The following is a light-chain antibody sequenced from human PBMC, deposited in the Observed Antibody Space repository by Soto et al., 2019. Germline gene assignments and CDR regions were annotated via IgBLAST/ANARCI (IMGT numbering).Light chain of an antibody. CDR2: AAS. J-gene: IGKJ4*01. Sequence: DIQMTQSPSSLPASVGDRVTITCRASQDIRNDLVWYQQKSGKAPKRLIYAASSLKSGVPSRFSGSGSGTDFALTITSLQPEDFAGYYCLQHNSNPFTFGGGTKVEIK. CDR1: QDIRND. V-gene: IGKV1-17*01. CDR3: LQHNSNPFT.